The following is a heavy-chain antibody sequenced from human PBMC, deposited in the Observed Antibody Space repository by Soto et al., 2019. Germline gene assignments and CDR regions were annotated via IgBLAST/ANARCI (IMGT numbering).Heavy chain of an antibody. V-gene: IGHV3-7*03. CDR2: IKKDGTEK. CDR1: GFTFSGYW. CDR3: ARGPSYSDYSIDWFFDS. J-gene: IGHJ4*02. D-gene: IGHD3-9*01. Sequence: GGSLRLSCAASGFTFSGYWMTWVRQAPGKGLEWVADIKKDGTEKYYVDSVKGRFTISRDNDKKSVYLQMNGLTVEDTAVYRCARGPSYSDYSIDWFFDSWAQGALVTVSS.